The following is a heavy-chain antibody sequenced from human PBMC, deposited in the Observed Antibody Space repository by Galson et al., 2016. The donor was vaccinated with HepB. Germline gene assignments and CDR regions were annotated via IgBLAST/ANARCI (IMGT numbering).Heavy chain of an antibody. V-gene: IGHV6-1*01. Sequence: CAISGDSVSSNIAAWNWIRQSPSRGLEWLGRTLYRSKWSNDYAISVSSRITINPDTSKNKYSLQLNSVTPDDTAVYYCARDPARVGFQTRAFDIWGQGTMVTVSS. J-gene: IGHJ3*02. CDR3: ARDPARVGFQTRAFDI. CDR2: TLYRSKWSN. CDR1: GDSVSSNIAA. D-gene: IGHD1-26*01.